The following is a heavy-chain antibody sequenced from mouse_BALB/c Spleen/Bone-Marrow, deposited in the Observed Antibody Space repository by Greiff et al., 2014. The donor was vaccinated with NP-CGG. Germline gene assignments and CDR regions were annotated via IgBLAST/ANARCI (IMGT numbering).Heavy chain of an antibody. V-gene: IGHV14-3*02. D-gene: IGHD2-1*01. CDR1: GFNIKDSY. CDR2: IDPAKGNT. Sequence: EVQLQQSGAGLVKPGASVKLSCTASGFNIKDSYLHWVKQRPEQGLDWIGRIDPAKGNTNYDPKFQGKATITADTSSNTAYLQLSSLTSEDTAVYFCARNYPFAYWGQGTLVTVSA. J-gene: IGHJ3*01. CDR3: ARNYPFAY.